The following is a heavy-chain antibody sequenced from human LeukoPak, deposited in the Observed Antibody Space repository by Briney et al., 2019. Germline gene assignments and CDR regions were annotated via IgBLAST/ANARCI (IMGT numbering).Heavy chain of an antibody. V-gene: IGHV4-4*09. CDR2: IYTSGST. J-gene: IGHJ4*02. CDR1: GGSISSYY. D-gene: IGHD3-22*01. Sequence: SETLSLTCTVSGGSISSYYWSWIRQPPGKGLEWIGYIYTSGSTNYNPSLKSRVTISVDTSKNQFSLKLSSVTAADTAVYYCARHSSGSSGYSYPYFDYWGQGTLVTVSS. CDR3: ARHSSGSSGYSYPYFDY.